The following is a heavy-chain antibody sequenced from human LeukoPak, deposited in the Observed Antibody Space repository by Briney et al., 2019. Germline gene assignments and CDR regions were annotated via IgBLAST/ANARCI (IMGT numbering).Heavy chain of an antibody. Sequence: GGSLRLSCAASGFTFSSYAMSWVRQVPGKGLEWLSAISSSGSTTYYADSVKGRFTISRDNSKNTLYLQMNSLRAEDTSVYYCAEKKNFYCDYWGQGTLVTVSS. CDR1: GFTFSSYA. V-gene: IGHV3-23*01. CDR3: AEKKNFYCDY. CDR2: ISSSGSTT. J-gene: IGHJ4*02. D-gene: IGHD1-7*01.